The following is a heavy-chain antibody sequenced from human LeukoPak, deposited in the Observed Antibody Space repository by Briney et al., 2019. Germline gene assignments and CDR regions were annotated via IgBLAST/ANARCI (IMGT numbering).Heavy chain of an antibody. V-gene: IGHV3-21*01. D-gene: IGHD2-8*01. J-gene: IGHJ3*02. Sequence: GGSLRLSCAASGFTFSSYNMVWVRQAPGKGLGWVSSINLSGTYVYYAESVKGRFTISRDNAKNSLYLQMNSLRAEDTAVYYCARDVNMLSGAFDISGQGKMVTVSS. CDR3: ARDVNMLSGAFDI. CDR2: INLSGTYV. CDR1: GFTFSSYN.